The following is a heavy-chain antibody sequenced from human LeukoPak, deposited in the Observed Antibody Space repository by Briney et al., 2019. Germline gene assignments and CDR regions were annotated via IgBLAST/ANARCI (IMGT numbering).Heavy chain of an antibody. CDR2: ISSSGSTI. Sequence: GGSLRLSCAASGFTFSSYEMNWVRQAPGKGLEWVSYISSSGSTIYYADSVKGRFTISRDNAKNSLYLQMNSLRAEDTAVYYCASLYSSSWYGSFDPWGQGTLVTVSS. J-gene: IGHJ5*02. CDR1: GFTFSSYE. V-gene: IGHV3-48*03. D-gene: IGHD6-13*01. CDR3: ASLYSSSWYGSFDP.